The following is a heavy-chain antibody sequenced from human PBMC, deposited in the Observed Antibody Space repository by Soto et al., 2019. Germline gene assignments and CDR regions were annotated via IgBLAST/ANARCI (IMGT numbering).Heavy chain of an antibody. CDR3: GRESTSPPYSSSQY. CDR2: ISAYNGNT. Sequence: ASVKVSCKASGYTFTSYGISWVRQAPGQGLEWMGWISAYNGNTNYAQKLQGRVTMTTDTSTSTAYMELRSLRSDDTAVYYCGRESTSPPYSSSQYWGQGTLVTVSS. J-gene: IGHJ4*02. D-gene: IGHD6-13*01. CDR1: GYTFTSYG. V-gene: IGHV1-18*01.